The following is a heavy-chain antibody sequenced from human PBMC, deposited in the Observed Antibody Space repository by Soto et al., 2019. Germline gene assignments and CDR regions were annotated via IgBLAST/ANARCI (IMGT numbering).Heavy chain of an antibody. CDR2: MYYSGNS. D-gene: IGHD3-10*01. CDR3: ARRSHGSGIDY. CDR1: GASISSSSYY. Sequence: SETLSLTCTVSGASISSSSYYWGWIRQPPGKGLEWIGSMYYSGNSYYNTSLRSRVTMSVDTSKNQLSLTLSSVTAADTAVYYCARRSHGSGIDYWGQGTLVTVSS. J-gene: IGHJ4*02. V-gene: IGHV4-39*01.